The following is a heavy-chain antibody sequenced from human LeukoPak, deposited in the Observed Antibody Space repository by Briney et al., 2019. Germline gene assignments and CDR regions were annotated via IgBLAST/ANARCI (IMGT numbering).Heavy chain of an antibody. CDR1: GGTFSSYA. V-gene: IGHV1-69*06. CDR3: ARAFGYNLKYYYYYYMDV. Sequence: GASVKVSCKASGGTFSSYAISWVRQAPGQGLEWMGGIIPIFGTANYAQKFQGRVTITADKSTSTAYMELSSLRSEDTAVYYCARAFGYNLKYYYYYYMDVWGKGTTVTVSS. J-gene: IGHJ6*03. CDR2: IIPIFGTA. D-gene: IGHD5-24*01.